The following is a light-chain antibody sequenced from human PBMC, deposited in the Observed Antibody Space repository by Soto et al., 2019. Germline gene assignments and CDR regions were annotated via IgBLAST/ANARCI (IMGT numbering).Light chain of an antibody. V-gene: IGKV2-28*01. CDR2: LGS. J-gene: IGKJ3*01. CDR1: QSLLHVNGYNY. Sequence: DIVMTQSPLSLPVTPGEPASISCRSSQSLLHVNGYNYLDWYLQKPGQSPQLLIYLGSNRASGVHDRFSGSGSGTDFTLKISRVEAEDVGVYYCMQALQRLGAFGPGTKVDIK. CDR3: MQALQRLGA.